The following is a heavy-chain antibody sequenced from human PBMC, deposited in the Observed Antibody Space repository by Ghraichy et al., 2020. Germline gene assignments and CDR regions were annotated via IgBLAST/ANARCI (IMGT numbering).Heavy chain of an antibody. CDR1: GGSISSSSYY. J-gene: IGHJ3*02. CDR2: IYYSGST. V-gene: IGHV4-39*07. CDR3: AREFYSGYYDAFDI. D-gene: IGHD5-12*01. Sequence: SQTLSLTCTVSGGSISSSSYYWGWIRQPPGKGLEWIGSIYYSGSTYYNPSLKSRVTISVDTSKNQFSLKLSSVTAADTAVYYCAREFYSGYYDAFDIWGQGRMVTVSS.